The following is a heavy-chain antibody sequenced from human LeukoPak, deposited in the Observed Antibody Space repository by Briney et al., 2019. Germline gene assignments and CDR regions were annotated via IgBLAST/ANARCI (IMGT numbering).Heavy chain of an antibody. CDR3: ARGPATVTASYYYYGMDV. J-gene: IGHJ6*02. V-gene: IGHV3-13*01. CDR1: GFTFSNYD. CDR2: IGTAGDT. Sequence: GGSLRLSCAASGFTFSNYDMHWVRQATGKGLEWVSAIGTAGDTYYPGSVKGRFTISREYAKNSLYLQMNSLRAGDTAVYYCARGPATVTASYYYYGMDVWGQGPRSPSP. D-gene: IGHD4-17*01.